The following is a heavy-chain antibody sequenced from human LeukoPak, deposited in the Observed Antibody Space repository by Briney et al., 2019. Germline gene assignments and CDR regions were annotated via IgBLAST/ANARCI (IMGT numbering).Heavy chain of an antibody. Sequence: GESLQISCKGSGYTFTTYWIAWVRQLPGKGLEWMGIIYPADSGTRYRPSFQGQVTISADKSISTAYLQWSSLKASDTAMYYCARRDSRGWYYFDYWGQGTLVTVSS. J-gene: IGHJ4*02. D-gene: IGHD6-19*01. CDR2: IYPADSGT. CDR1: GYTFTTYW. CDR3: ARRDSRGWYYFDY. V-gene: IGHV5-51*01.